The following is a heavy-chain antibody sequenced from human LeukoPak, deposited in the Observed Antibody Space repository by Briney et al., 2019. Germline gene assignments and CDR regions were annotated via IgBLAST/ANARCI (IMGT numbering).Heavy chain of an antibody. CDR1: GWSFNEYY. CDR3: ARGQVPAARGYNWFDP. V-gene: IGHV4-34*01. J-gene: IGHJ5*02. D-gene: IGHD2-2*01. Sequence: SETLSLTCAVYGWSFNEYYWNWIRQPPGKGLEWIWEINARGGTNYNPSLKTRVTISVDTSKKQFSLRLTSMIAADTALYYCARGQVPAARGYNWFDPWGKGTLVTVSS. CDR2: INARGGT.